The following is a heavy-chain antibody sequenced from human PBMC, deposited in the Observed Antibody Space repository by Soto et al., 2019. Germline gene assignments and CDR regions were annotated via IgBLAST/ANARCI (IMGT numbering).Heavy chain of an antibody. CDR3: ARDRVKRLRLGDHLLGDAFDI. CDR1: GGSVSSYY. J-gene: IGHJ3*02. CDR2: IYTSGST. D-gene: IGHD3-16*01. Sequence: PSETLSLTCTVSGGSVSSYYWSWIRQPAGKGLEWIGRIYTSGSTNYNPSLKSRVTMSVDTSKNQFSLKLSSVTAADTAVYYCARDRVKRLRLGDHLLGDAFDIWGQGTMVTVSS. V-gene: IGHV4-4*07.